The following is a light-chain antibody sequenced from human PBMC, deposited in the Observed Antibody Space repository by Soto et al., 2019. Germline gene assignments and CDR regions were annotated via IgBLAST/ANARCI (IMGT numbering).Light chain of an antibody. Sequence: QSVLTQPASVSGSPGQSITISCTGTSSDVGSYNSVSWYQHHPGKAPKLIIYDVSNRPSGVSNRFSASKSGNTASLTISGLQAEDEADYYCHSFTSSSTYVFGTGTKVTVL. V-gene: IGLV2-14*03. J-gene: IGLJ1*01. CDR3: HSFTSSSTYV. CDR1: SSDVGSYNS. CDR2: DVS.